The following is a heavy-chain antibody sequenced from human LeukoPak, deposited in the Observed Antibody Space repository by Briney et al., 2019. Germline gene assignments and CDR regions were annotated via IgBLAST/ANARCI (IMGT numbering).Heavy chain of an antibody. CDR2: IIPMFDTA. V-gene: IGHV1-69*13. CDR1: GGTFSSYT. CDR3: AKALGQGNSHAFDI. J-gene: IGHJ3*02. Sequence: SVKVSCKASGGTFSSYTITWVRQAPGQGLEWMGGIIPMFDTAFNAKKFQGRVTITADESTSTAYMELSSLRSEDTAMYYCAKALGQGNSHAFDIWGQGTMVIVSS. D-gene: IGHD4-23*01.